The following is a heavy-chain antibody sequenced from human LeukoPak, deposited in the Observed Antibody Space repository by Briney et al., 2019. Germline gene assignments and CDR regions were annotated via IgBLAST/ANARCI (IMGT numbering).Heavy chain of an antibody. Sequence: PGGSLRLSCEASGFTFNTYAISWVRQAPGKGLEWVSAISGSGSNSYYADSVRGRFGISRDNSKNSVYLRVSSLRAEDTAVYYCAKDVQGREDLSTPGPFDSWGQGTLVTVSS. D-gene: IGHD1-26*01. CDR1: GFTFNTYA. CDR2: ISGSGSNS. CDR3: AKDVQGREDLSTPGPFDS. J-gene: IGHJ4*02. V-gene: IGHV3-23*01.